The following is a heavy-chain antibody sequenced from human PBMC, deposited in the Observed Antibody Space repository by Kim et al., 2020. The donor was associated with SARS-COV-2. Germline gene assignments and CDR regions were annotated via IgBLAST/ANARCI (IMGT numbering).Heavy chain of an antibody. CDR1: GFTFSDYY. CDR2: ISSSGSNI. Sequence: GGSLRLSCAASGFTFSDYYMSWIRQAPGKGLEWVSYISSSGSNIYYADSVKGRFTISRDNAKNSLYLQMNSLRAEDTAVYYCARTVVPAAIGKFVDVWGQGTTVTVSS. V-gene: IGHV3-11*01. J-gene: IGHJ6*02. CDR3: ARTVVPAAIGKFVDV. D-gene: IGHD2-2*01.